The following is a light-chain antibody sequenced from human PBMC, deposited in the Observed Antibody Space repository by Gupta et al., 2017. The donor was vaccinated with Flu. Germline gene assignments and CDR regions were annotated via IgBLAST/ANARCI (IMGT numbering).Light chain of an antibody. CDR2: DVS. J-gene: IGLJ2*01. CDR1: SSDVGVYNY. V-gene: IGLV2-14*01. Sequence: QSALTQPASVSGSPGQSITISCTGTSSDVGVYNYVSWYQQHPGKAPKLLIYDVSNRPSGLSNRFSGSKSGNTASLTISGLQTEDAADYYCSSYTSSSTLVFGGGTKLTVL. CDR3: SSYTSSSTLV.